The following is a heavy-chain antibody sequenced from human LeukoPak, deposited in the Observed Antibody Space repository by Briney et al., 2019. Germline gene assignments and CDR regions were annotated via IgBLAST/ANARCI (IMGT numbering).Heavy chain of an antibody. Sequence: GGSLRLSCAASGFTFSSYAMSWVRQAPGKGLEWVSAISGSGGSTYYADSVKGRFTISRDNSKNTLYLQMNSLGAEDTAVYYCAKDRITMIVVVITFDYWGQGTLVTVSS. J-gene: IGHJ4*02. V-gene: IGHV3-23*01. CDR3: AKDRITMIVVVITFDY. CDR1: GFTFSSYA. CDR2: ISGSGGST. D-gene: IGHD3-22*01.